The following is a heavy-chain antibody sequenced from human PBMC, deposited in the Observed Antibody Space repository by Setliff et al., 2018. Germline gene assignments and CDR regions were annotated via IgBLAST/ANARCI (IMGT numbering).Heavy chain of an antibody. Sequence: LRLSCAASGFIFSSYEMNWVRQAPGKGLEWVTYIANRGNTVYYADSVKGRSIIYRDNARNSLHLQMNSLRAEDTAIYFCARRLPYYGMDVWGQGTTVTVSS. J-gene: IGHJ6*02. V-gene: IGHV3-48*03. D-gene: IGHD2-15*01. CDR1: GFIFSSYE. CDR3: ARRLPYYGMDV. CDR2: IANRGNTV.